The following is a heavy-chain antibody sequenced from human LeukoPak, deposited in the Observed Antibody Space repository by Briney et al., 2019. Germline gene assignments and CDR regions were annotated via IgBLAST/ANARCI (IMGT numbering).Heavy chain of an antibody. D-gene: IGHD5-18*01. V-gene: IGHV3-74*01. CDR3: ARDRPGNTAIDY. J-gene: IGHJ4*02. Sequence: QPGGSLRLSCAASGFTFSTYWRHWVRQAPGEGLVWVSRIHSDGRSTSYADSVNGRFTISRDNAKNTLYLQMNSLRAEDTAVYYCARDRPGNTAIDYWGQGTLVMVSS. CDR1: GFTFSTYW. CDR2: IHSDGRST.